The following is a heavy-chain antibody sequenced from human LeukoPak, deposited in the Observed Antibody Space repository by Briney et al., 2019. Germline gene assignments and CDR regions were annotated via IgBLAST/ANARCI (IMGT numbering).Heavy chain of an antibody. Sequence: TSETLSLTCAVSGVSIGSSNWWNWVRQAPGKGLEWVSSISSSSSYIYYADSVKGRFTISRDNAKNSLYLQMNSLRAEDTAVYYCALFDYYDYVYPPDYWGQGALVTVSS. D-gene: IGHD3-16*01. J-gene: IGHJ4*02. CDR3: ALFDYYDYVYPPDY. CDR2: ISSSSSYI. CDR1: GVSIGSSN. V-gene: IGHV3-21*01.